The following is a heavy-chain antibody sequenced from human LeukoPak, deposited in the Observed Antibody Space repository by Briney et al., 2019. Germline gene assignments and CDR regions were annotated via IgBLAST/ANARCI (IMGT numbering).Heavy chain of an antibody. CDR2: ISYDGSNK. CDR1: GFTFSSYA. J-gene: IGHJ4*02. CDR3: ARELPPGEDYDSSAGLDY. V-gene: IGHV3-30-3*01. Sequence: GGSLRLSCTASGFTFSSYAMHWVRQAPGKGLEWVAVISYDGSNKYYADSVKGRFTISRDNSKNTLYLQMNSLRAEDTAVYYCARELPPGEDYDSSAGLDYWGQGTLVTVSS. D-gene: IGHD3-22*01.